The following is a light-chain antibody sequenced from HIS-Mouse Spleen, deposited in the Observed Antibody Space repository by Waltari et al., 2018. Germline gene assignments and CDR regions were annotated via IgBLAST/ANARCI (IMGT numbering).Light chain of an antibody. CDR1: SGGIASTY. V-gene: IGLV6-57*02. J-gene: IGLJ3*02. CDR3: QSYDSSNWV. Sequence: NFMLTQPHSVSESPGKTVTISCTGRSGGIASTYVPWYQQLPGSAPPTVIYEDNQRPSGVPDRFSGSIDSSSTSASLTISGLKTEDEADYYCQSYDSSNWVFGGGTKLTVL. CDR2: EDN.